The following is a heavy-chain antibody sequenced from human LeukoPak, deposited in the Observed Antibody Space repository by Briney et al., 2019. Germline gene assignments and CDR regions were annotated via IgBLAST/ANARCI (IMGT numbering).Heavy chain of an antibody. CDR3: AKGFTSWFTGGFDY. CDR1: GFSSFA. Sequence: GGSLRLSCAASGFSSFAMNWVRQAPGKGLEWVSSITGSGSTTYYTDSVNGRFIISRDISKNTLYLQMNGLRAEDTAVYYCAKGFTSWFTGGFDYWGQGTLVTVSS. CDR2: ITGSGSTT. V-gene: IGHV3-23*01. J-gene: IGHJ4*02. D-gene: IGHD3-10*01.